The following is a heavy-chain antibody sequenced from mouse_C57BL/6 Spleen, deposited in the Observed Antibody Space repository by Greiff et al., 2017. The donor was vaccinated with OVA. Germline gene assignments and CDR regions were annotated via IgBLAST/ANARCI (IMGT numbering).Heavy chain of an antibody. J-gene: IGHJ3*01. CDR1: GYTFTSYW. V-gene: IGHV1-53*01. CDR2: INPSNGGT. Sequence: QVQLQQPGTELVKPGASVKLSCKASGYTFTSYWMHWVKQRPGQGLEWIGNINPSNGGTNYNEKFKSKATLTVDKSSSTAYMQLSSQSSEDSAVYKCARDYDYDDRFAYWGQGTLVTVSA. D-gene: IGHD2-4*01. CDR3: ARDYDYDDRFAY.